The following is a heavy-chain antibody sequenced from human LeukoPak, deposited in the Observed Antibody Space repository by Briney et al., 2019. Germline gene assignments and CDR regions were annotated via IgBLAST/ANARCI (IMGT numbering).Heavy chain of an antibody. CDR3: ARLVSRRQACSSGPDY. Sequence: SETLSLTCAVYGGSFSGYYWSWIRQPPGKGLEWIGEINHSGSTNYNPTLKSRVTISVDTSKNQFSLKLSSVTAADTAVYYCARLVSRRQACSSGPDYWGQGTLVTVSS. CDR2: INHSGST. CDR1: GGSFSGYY. D-gene: IGHD6-19*01. V-gene: IGHV4-34*01. J-gene: IGHJ4*02.